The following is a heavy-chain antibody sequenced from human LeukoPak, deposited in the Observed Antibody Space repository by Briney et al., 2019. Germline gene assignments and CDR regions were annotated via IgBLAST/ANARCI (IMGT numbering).Heavy chain of an antibody. CDR1: GFTFSSYW. J-gene: IGHJ4*02. CDR3: AKLLAVTNSYYFNY. Sequence: PGGSLRLSCAASGFTFSSYWMSWVRQAPGKGLEWVSTISGSGSGGSTYYADSVKGRFTISRDNSKDTLYLQMNSLRAEDTAVYYCAKLLAVTNSYYFNYWGQGTLVTVSS. V-gene: IGHV3-23*01. D-gene: IGHD6-19*01. CDR2: ISGSGSGGST.